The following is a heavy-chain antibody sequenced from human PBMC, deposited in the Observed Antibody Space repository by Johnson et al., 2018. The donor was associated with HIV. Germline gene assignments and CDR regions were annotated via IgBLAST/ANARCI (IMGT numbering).Heavy chain of an antibody. CDR2: ISSSGSTI. Sequence: QVQLVESGGGLVKPGGSLRLSCAASGFIFSDYYMSWIRQAPGKGLEWVSYISSSGSTIYYADSVQGRFPISRDNAKNSLYLQMNSLRPEDTAVYYCARDHGWSRGWLFDAFDIWGQGTMVTVSS. V-gene: IGHV3-11*04. D-gene: IGHD6-19*01. CDR1: GFIFSDYY. CDR3: ARDHGWSRGWLFDAFDI. J-gene: IGHJ3*02.